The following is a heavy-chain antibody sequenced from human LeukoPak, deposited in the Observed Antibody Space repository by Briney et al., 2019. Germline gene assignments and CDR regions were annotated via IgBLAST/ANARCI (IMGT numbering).Heavy chain of an antibody. Sequence: PSETLSLTCTVSGGSISSYYWSWIRQPPGKGLEWIGYIYYSGSTNYNPSLKSRVTISVDTSKNQFSLKLSSVTAADTAVYYCARSVVLLGGRRGGFDYWGQGTLVTVSS. CDR1: GGSISSYY. CDR2: IYYSGST. V-gene: IGHV4-59*01. J-gene: IGHJ4*02. D-gene: IGHD2-21*01. CDR3: ARSVVLLGGRRGGFDY.